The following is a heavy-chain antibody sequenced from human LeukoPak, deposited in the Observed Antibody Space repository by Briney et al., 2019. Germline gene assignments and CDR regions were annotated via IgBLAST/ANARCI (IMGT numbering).Heavy chain of an antibody. CDR2: INHSGST. D-gene: IGHD3-3*01. J-gene: IGHJ4*02. CDR1: GGSFSGYY. V-gene: IGHV4-34*01. CDR3: ARGVRDFWSGVKFDY. Sequence: SETLSLTCAVYGGSFSGYYWSWIRQPPGKGLEWIGEINHSGSTNYNPSLKSRVTISVDTSKNQFSLKLSSVTAADTAVYHCARGVRDFWSGVKFDYWGQGTLVTVSS.